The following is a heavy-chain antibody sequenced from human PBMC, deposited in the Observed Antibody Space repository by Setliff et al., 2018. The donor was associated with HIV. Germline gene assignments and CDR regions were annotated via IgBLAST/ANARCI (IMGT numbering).Heavy chain of an antibody. CDR3: ARGRYDDWNYAARGNWFDS. CDR1: GDSISNHY. CDR2: IYGSGTS. Sequence: SETLSLTCTVSGDSISNHYWTWIRQPPGKGLEWIGRIYGSGTSNYNPSLKSRVTMSFDSSNNQFSLKVSSVTAADTAVYYCARGRYDDWNYAARGNWFDSWGQGTLVTVSS. J-gene: IGHJ5*01. D-gene: IGHD1-7*01. V-gene: IGHV4-4*07.